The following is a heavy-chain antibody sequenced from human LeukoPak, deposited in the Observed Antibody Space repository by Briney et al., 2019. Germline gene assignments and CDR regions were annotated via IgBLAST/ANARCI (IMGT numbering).Heavy chain of an antibody. D-gene: IGHD3-10*01. CDR2: ISGGGEDT. J-gene: IGHJ4*02. V-gene: IGHV3-23*01. CDR3: AKGFYYPSYYFDY. CDR1: GFTFTNYA. Sequence: GGSLRLSCAASGFTFTNYAMSWIRQAPGKGLDWVSAISGGGEDTYYPNSVKGRFTISRDKSKNTLFLQMNSLRAEDTAVYYCAKGFYYPSYYFDYWGQGTLATVSS.